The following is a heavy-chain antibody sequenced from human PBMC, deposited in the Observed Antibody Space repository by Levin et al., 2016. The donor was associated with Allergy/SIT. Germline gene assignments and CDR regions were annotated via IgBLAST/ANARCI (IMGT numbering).Heavy chain of an antibody. CDR1: GYTFTDYT. D-gene: IGHD4-11*01. J-gene: IGHJ4*02. V-gene: IGHV1-2*02. CDR2: INANTGET. Sequence: ASVKVSCKASGYTFTDYTMHWVRQAPGQGLEWMGLINANTGETRYAQKFHDRVIMTRDTSSTTADMEVSGLTSDDTALYYCAVDLVKTTIGNYWGQGTLVSVSS. CDR3: AVDLVKTTIGNY.